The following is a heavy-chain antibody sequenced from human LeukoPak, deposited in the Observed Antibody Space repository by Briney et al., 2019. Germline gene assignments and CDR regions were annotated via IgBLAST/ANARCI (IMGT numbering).Heavy chain of an antibody. J-gene: IGHJ4*02. CDR2: IIPIFGSA. V-gene: IGHV1-69*13. CDR3: AKAPVTSCRGAYCYPFDS. Sequence: GASVKVSCKASGGTFSSYPISWVRQAPGQGLEWMGGIIPIFGSANYAQKFQGRVTITADESTSTAYMELSSLKSEDAAVYFCAKAPVTSCRGAYCYPFDSWGQGTLVTVSS. CDR1: GGTFSSYP. D-gene: IGHD2-21*01.